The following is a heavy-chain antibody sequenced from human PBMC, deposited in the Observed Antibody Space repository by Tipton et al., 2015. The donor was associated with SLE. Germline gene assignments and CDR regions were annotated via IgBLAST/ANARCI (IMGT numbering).Heavy chain of an antibody. CDR1: GGSFSGYY. V-gene: IGHV4-34*01. CDR2: INHSGST. CDR3: ARVDLGIAAAGFYWYFDL. Sequence: TLSLTCAVYGGSFSGYYWSWIRQPPGKGLEWIGEINHSGSTNYNPSLKSRVTISVDTSRNQFSLKLSSVTAADTAVYYCARVDLGIAAAGFYWYFDLWGRGTLVTVSS. D-gene: IGHD6-13*01. J-gene: IGHJ2*01.